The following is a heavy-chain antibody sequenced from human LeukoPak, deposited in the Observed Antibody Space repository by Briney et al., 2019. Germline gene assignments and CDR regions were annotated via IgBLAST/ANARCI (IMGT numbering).Heavy chain of an antibody. CDR3: VRRPYASGMFDP. Sequence: SETLSLTCTVSGGSMSTSGYYWGWIRQPPGKGLEWIGNVYYSGSTYYNPSLKSRVTISVDTSKNLLSLKLNSVPAADTAVYYCVRRPYASGMFDPWGQGTLVTVSS. CDR2: VYYSGST. V-gene: IGHV4-39*01. J-gene: IGHJ5*02. CDR1: GGSMSTSGYY. D-gene: IGHD3-10*01.